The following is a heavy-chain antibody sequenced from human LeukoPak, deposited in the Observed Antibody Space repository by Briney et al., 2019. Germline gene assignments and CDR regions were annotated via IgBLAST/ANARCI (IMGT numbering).Heavy chain of an antibody. D-gene: IGHD2-21*01. V-gene: IGHV3-30*03. CDR3: ARDRGGDSVYYFDY. CDR2: ISYDGSNK. CDR1: GFIFSSYG. J-gene: IGHJ4*02. Sequence: GGSLRLSCAASGFIFSSYGMHWVRQAPGKGLEWVAVISYDGSNKYYADSVKGRFTISRDNSKNTLYLQMNSLRAEDTAVYYCARDRGGDSVYYFDYWGQGTLVTVSS.